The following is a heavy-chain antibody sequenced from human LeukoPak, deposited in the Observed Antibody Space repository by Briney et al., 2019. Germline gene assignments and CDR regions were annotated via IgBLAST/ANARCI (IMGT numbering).Heavy chain of an antibody. D-gene: IGHD4-17*01. CDR2: INPNSGGT. J-gene: IGHJ3*01. CDR1: GGTFSSYA. Sequence: ASVKVSCKASGGTFSSYAISWVRQAPGQGLEWVGWINPNSGGTNYAQKFQGRVTMTRDTSITTAYMELSSLRSDDTAVFYCARGDYGDYHDAFDVWGQGTVVTVSS. V-gene: IGHV1-2*02. CDR3: ARGDYGDYHDAFDV.